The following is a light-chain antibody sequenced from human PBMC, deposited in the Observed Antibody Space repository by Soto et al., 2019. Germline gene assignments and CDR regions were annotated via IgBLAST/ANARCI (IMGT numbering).Light chain of an antibody. CDR3: QQYGSSSYT. J-gene: IGKJ2*01. CDR1: QSLSSSY. CDR2: GAS. Sequence: PGERATLSCRASQSLSSSYIAWYQQKPGQAPRLLIYGASSRATGIPDRFSGSGSGTDFTLTISRLEPEDFAVYYCQQYGSSSYTCGQGTKLEIK. V-gene: IGKV3-20*01.